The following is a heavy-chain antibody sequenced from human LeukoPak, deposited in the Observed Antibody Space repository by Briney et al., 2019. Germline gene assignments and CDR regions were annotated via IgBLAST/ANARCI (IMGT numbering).Heavy chain of an antibody. J-gene: IGHJ4*02. CDR1: GGTFSSYA. CDR2: IIPILGIA. CDR3: ARERYYYDSSGYGFDY. D-gene: IGHD3-22*01. V-gene: IGHV1-69*04. Sequence: SVKVSCKASGGTFSSYAISWVRQAPGQGLEWMGRIIPILGIANYAQKFQGRVTITADKSTSTAYMELSSLRSEDTAVYYCARERYYYDSSGYGFDYWGQGTLVTVSS.